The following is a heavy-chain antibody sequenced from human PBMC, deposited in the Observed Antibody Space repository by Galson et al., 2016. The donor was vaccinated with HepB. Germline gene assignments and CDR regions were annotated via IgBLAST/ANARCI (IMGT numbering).Heavy chain of an antibody. V-gene: IGHV2-70*01. CDR2: LDLGGAR. CDR3: AWHSDAFQRCFDS. CDR1: GVSHTTPGMS. D-gene: IGHD3-16*01. Sequence: PALARPTQTLTLPCTFSGVSHTTPGMSVSWMRQSQGKALGGLTLLDLGGARRYNVPLRARLSIFRDTSKNEIVLTVANVDPADTGTYYCAWHSDAFQRCFDSWGQGTLVSVSS. J-gene: IGHJ5*01.